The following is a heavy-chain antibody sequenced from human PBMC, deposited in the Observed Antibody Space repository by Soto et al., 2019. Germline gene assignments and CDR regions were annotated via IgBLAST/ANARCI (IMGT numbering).Heavy chain of an antibody. CDR1: GFIFSNPW. D-gene: IGHD3-16*01. V-gene: IGHV3-15*07. J-gene: IGHJ6*02. Sequence: EVQLVESGGGLVKPGGSLRLSCAASGFIFSNPWMNWDRQAPGKGLEWVGRIKSKTDGGTTDYAAPVKGRFTISRDDSKNTLYLQMNRLKTEDTAVYYSITLHWGWGQGTTVIVSS. CDR2: IKSKTDGGTT. CDR3: ITLHWG.